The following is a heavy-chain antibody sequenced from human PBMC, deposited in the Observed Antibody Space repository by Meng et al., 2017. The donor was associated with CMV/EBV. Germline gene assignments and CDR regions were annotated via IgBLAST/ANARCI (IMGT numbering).Heavy chain of an antibody. Sequence: GGSLRLSCRASGFTFDYHAMHWVRQAAGKGLEWIAGISWNSVSIGYAESVKGRFIISRDDAKNSLYLQMNSPRTEDTALYFCAKLQGSKDYWGQGTLVTVSS. V-gene: IGHV3-9*01. CDR1: GFTFDYHA. J-gene: IGHJ4*02. CDR3: AKLQGSKDY. CDR2: ISWNSVSI.